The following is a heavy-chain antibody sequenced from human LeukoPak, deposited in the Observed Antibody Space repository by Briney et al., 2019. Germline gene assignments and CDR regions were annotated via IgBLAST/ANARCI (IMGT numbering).Heavy chain of an antibody. V-gene: IGHV1-18*01. CDR3: AREGPYDFWSGYYRRSDY. D-gene: IGHD3-3*01. CDR2: ISAYNGNT. Sequence: ASVKVSCKASGYTFTSYGISWVRQAPGQGLEWMGWISAYNGNTNYAQKLQGRVTMTTDTSTSTAYMELRSLRSDDTAVYYCAREGPYDFWSGYYRRSDYWGQGTLVTVSS. CDR1: GYTFTSYG. J-gene: IGHJ4*02.